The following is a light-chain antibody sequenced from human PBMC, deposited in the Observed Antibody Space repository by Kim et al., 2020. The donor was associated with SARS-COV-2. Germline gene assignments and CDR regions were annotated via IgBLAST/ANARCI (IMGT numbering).Light chain of an antibody. CDR1: QHVARS. V-gene: IGKV3-11*01. CDR2: DAS. CDR3: KQRSIWHPYT. Sequence: LAPGERATLSCTPCQHVARSFARYRRIPGQGSNLIIYDASNRATCIPARFSGSGSGTDFTLTISSIETKDFAIYNCKQRSIWHPYTISQGTKLEI. J-gene: IGKJ2*01.